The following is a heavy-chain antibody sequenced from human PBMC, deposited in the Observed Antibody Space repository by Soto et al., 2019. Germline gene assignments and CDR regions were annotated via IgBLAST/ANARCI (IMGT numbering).Heavy chain of an antibody. D-gene: IGHD6-13*01. Sequence: GSLRLSCAASGFTFSSYWMHWVRQAPGKGLVWVSRINSDGSSTSYADSVKGRSTISRDNAKNTLYLQMNSLRAEDTAVYYCARDLLAAVYYYYGMDVWGQGTTVTVSS. CDR2: INSDGSST. CDR1: GFTFSSYW. V-gene: IGHV3-74*01. J-gene: IGHJ6*02. CDR3: ARDLLAAVYYYYGMDV.